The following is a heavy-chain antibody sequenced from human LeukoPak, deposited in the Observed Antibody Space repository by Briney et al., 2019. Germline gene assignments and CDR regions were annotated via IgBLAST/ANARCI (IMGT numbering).Heavy chain of an antibody. V-gene: IGHV3-21*01. CDR1: GFTFSSYS. CDR2: ISSSSSYI. D-gene: IGHD6-13*01. J-gene: IGHJ4*02. Sequence: KSGGSLRLSCAASGFTFSSYSMNWVRQAPGKGLEWVSSISSSSSYIYYADSVKGRFTISRDNAKNSLYLQMNSLRAEDTAVYYCATSSSWSGGDFDYWGQGTLVTVSS. CDR3: ATSSSWSGGDFDY.